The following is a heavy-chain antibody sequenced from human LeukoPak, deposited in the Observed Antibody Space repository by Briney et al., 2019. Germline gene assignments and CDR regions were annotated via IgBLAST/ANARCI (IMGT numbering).Heavy chain of an antibody. Sequence: SGGSLRLSCAASGFTFTNYGMHWVRQAPGKGLEWVAFIRYDGSNKYYADSVKGRFTVSRDNSKNTLYLQMNSLRAEDTAMYYCAKDHGIAAAGVFDCWGQGTLVTVSS. CDR2: IRYDGSNK. CDR1: GFTFTNYG. V-gene: IGHV3-30*02. CDR3: AKDHGIAAAGVFDC. J-gene: IGHJ4*02. D-gene: IGHD6-13*01.